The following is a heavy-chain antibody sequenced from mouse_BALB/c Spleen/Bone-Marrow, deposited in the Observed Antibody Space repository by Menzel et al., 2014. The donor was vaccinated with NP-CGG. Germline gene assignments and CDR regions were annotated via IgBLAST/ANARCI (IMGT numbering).Heavy chain of an antibody. V-gene: IGHV14-3*02. CDR2: IDPANGNT. Sequence: VQLQQSGAELVKPGASVKLSCTASGFNIKDTYMHWVKQRPEQGLEWIGRIDPANGNTKYDPKFQGKATITADTSSNTAYLQPSSLTSEDTAVYYCANYYYGYYFDSWGQGTTLTVSS. D-gene: IGHD1-1*01. CDR1: GFNIKDTY. J-gene: IGHJ2*01. CDR3: ANYYYGYYFDS.